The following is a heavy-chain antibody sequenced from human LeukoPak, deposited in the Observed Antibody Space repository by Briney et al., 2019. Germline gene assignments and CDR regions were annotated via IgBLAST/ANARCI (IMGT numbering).Heavy chain of an antibody. V-gene: IGHV4-38-2*02. CDR1: GYSLSSGYY. CDR3: AGYSSSSVRYYYMDV. CDR2: IYHSGST. Sequence: SETLSLTCTVSGYSLSSGYYWGWIRQPPGKGLEWIGSIYHSGSTYYTPSHKSRATISVDTSKNQFSLKLSSVTAADTAVYYCAGYSSSSVRYYYMDVWGKGTTVTVSS. J-gene: IGHJ6*03. D-gene: IGHD6-6*01.